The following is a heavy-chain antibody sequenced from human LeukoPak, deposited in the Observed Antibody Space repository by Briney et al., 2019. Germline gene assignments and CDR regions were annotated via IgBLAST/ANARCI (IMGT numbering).Heavy chain of an antibody. CDR2: ISGSGGST. Sequence: PGGSLRLSCAASGFTFSSYAMSWVRQAPGKGLEWVSAISGSGGSTYYADSVKGRFTISRDNSKNTLYLQMNSLRAEDTAVYYCARDSPWRDVKYRRGHFDYWGQGTLVTVSS. CDR1: GFTFSSYA. CDR3: ARDSPWRDVKYRRGHFDY. J-gene: IGHJ4*02. V-gene: IGHV3-23*01. D-gene: IGHD1-14*01.